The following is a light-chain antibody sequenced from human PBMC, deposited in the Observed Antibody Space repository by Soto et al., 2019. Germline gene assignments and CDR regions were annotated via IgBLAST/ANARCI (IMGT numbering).Light chain of an antibody. Sequence: EIVFKECRGRLSLSQGERATLSCRASQSVSSSYLAWYQQKPGQAPRLLSSGASSRAAGIPDRFSGSVSETSFTLTISRLEPEAFALYDCQHYPSGHAITFSPFTRLQIK. V-gene: IGKV3-20*01. CDR1: QSVSSSY. CDR3: QHYPSGHAIT. J-gene: IGKJ5*01. CDR2: GAS.